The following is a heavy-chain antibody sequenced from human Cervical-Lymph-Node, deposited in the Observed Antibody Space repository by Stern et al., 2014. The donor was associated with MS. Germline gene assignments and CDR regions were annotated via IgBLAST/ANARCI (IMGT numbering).Heavy chain of an antibody. CDR1: GGSISSAEYY. CDR2: IHNSWTT. D-gene: IGHD5-24*01. J-gene: IGHJ4*02. Sequence: QVQLVESGPGLVKPSQTLSLTCAVTGGSISSAEYYWSWIRQSPGKGLEWIGYIHNSWTTYYNPSLKSRFTISVDTSKNHFSLKLRSVTAADTAVYYCSRDADGYSLVFGYWGRGTLATVSS. V-gene: IGHV4-30-4*01. CDR3: SRDADGYSLVFGY.